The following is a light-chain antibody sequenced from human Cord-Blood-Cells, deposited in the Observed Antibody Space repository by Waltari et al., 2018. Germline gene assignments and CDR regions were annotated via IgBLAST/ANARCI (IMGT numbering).Light chain of an antibody. CDR2: GAF. CDR1: QSVSSSY. J-gene: IGKJ2*01. V-gene: IGKV3-20*01. Sequence: DSVLTQSPGTLSLSPGERATLSCRASQSVSSSYLAWYQQKPGQAPRLLIYGAFSRATGIPDRFSGSGSGTDFTLTSSRLEPEDFAVYYCQQYGSSYTFGQGTKLEIK. CDR3: QQYGSSYT.